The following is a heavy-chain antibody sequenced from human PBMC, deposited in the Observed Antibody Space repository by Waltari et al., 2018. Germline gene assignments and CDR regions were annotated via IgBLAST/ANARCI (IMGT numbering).Heavy chain of an antibody. CDR2: IYYSGST. CDR1: GGSISSYY. J-gene: IGHJ4*02. CDR3: ASSDWDYYDSSGYFYY. D-gene: IGHD3-22*01. Sequence: QVQLQESGPGLVKPSETLSLTCTVPGGSISSYYWSWIRQPPGKGLEWIGYIYYSGSTNYNPSLKSRVTISVDTSKNQFSLKLSSVTAADTAVYYCASSDWDYYDSSGYFYYWGQGTLVTVSS. V-gene: IGHV4-59*01.